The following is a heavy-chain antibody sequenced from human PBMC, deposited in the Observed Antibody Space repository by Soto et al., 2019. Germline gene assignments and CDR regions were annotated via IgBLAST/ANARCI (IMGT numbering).Heavy chain of an antibody. D-gene: IGHD2-8*01. CDR2: ISYDGSKK. Sequence: PVLSLRLSCAASGFTFSSYAMHWVRQAPGKGLEWVAVISYDGSKKYYADSVKVRFTISRDNSKNTLYLQMNSLRAEDTAVYYCAREMGPPYYYYGRDVWGQGTTVTVSS. CDR1: GFTFSSYA. V-gene: IGHV3-30-3*01. CDR3: AREMGPPYYYYGRDV. J-gene: IGHJ6*02.